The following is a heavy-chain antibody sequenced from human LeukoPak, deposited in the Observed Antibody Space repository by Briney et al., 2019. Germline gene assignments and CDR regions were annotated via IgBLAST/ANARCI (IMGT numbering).Heavy chain of an antibody. CDR2: INSDETIS. CDR1: GFTFSSYW. CDR3: LYGGYFQH. V-gene: IGHV3-74*01. Sequence: GGSLRLSCAASGFTFSSYWMHWVRQVPNQGLMWVSRINSDETISEYVDSVNGRFTISRDNAKNTLCLQMNSLRAEDTAVYFCLYGGYFQHWGQGTLVTVSS. D-gene: IGHD3-16*01. J-gene: IGHJ1*01.